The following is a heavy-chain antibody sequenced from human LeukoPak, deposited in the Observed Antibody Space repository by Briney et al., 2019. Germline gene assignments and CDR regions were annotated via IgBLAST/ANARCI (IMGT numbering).Heavy chain of an antibody. J-gene: IGHJ4*02. Sequence: GGSLRLSCAASGFTFSTYALSWVRQAPGKGLEWVSGISGSGGRIYYADSVKGRFTISRDNSKNTLYLQMNSLRAEDTAVYYCAKDLQGVFGDFDYWGQGTLVTVSS. CDR3: AKDLQGVFGDFDY. D-gene: IGHD3-16*01. CDR2: ISGSGGRI. V-gene: IGHV3-23*01. CDR1: GFTFSTYA.